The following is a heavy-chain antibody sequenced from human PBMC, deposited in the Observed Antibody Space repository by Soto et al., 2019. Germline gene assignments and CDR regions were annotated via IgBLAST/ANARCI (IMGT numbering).Heavy chain of an antibody. CDR2: ISSSGTTI. CDR1: GFTFSDYY. Sequence: QVQLVESGGGLVKPGGSLRLSCAASGFTFSDYYMSWIRQAPGKGLEGVSYISSSGTTIYYADSVKGRFTISRDNAKNSLSLAMSSLRAEDTAVYYCARGPYESVWGSDPPHFDYWGQGTLVTVSS. D-gene: IGHD3-16*02. CDR3: ARGPYESVWGSDPPHFDY. J-gene: IGHJ4*02. V-gene: IGHV3-11*01.